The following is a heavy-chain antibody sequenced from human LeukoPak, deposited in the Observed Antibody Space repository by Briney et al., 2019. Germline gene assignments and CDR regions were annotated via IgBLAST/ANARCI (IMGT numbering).Heavy chain of an antibody. Sequence: GGSLRLSCAASGFTFSSYAINWVRQAPGKGLEWVSVISDNGGSTYYADSVKGRFTISRDNSKNTLYLQMNSLRAEDTAVYYCARTIFGVTHGFDIWGQGTMVTVSS. CDR2: ISDNGGST. CDR1: GFTFSSYA. CDR3: ARTIFGVTHGFDI. D-gene: IGHD3-3*01. J-gene: IGHJ3*02. V-gene: IGHV3-23*01.